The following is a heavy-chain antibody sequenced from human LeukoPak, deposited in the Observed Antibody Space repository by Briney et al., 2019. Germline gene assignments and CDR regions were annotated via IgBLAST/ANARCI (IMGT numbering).Heavy chain of an antibody. CDR2: INHSGST. CDR3: ARQPHGSYSWYFDL. D-gene: IGHD1-26*01. CDR1: GGSFSGYY. J-gene: IGHJ2*01. Sequence: PSETLSLTCAVYGGSFSGYYWSWIRQPPGKGLEWIGEINHSGSTNYNPSLKSRVTISVDTSKNQFSLKLNSVTAADTAVYYCARQPHGSYSWYFDLWGRGTLVTVSS. V-gene: IGHV4-34*01.